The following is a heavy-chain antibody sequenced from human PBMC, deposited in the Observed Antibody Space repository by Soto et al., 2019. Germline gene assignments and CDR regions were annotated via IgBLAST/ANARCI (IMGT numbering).Heavy chain of an antibody. CDR2: IWYDGSYK. V-gene: IGHV3-33*01. CDR1: GFTFSSYG. CDR3: ARDSSSSHGMDV. Sequence: QVQLVESGGGVVQPGRSLRLFCAASGFTFSSYGMHWVRQAPGKGLERVAVIWYDGSYKYYADSVKGRFTISRDNSKNTLYLQMNSLRAEDTAVYYCARDSSSSHGMDVWGQGTTVTVSS. J-gene: IGHJ6*02. D-gene: IGHD2-2*01.